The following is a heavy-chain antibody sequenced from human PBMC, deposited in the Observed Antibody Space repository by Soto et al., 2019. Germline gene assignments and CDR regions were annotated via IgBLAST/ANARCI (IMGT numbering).Heavy chain of an antibody. J-gene: IGHJ5*02. CDR2: MYYTGNK. Sequence: SETLSLTCTVSGGSISSSTYYWDWIRQPPGKGLEWIGAMYYTGNKNYNPSLEGRVTMSVDTSKNQFSLKLSSVTPTDTAVYYCARRSSSSLGSLFDPWGRGILVTVSS. D-gene: IGHD6-6*01. CDR1: GGSISSSTYY. CDR3: ARRSSSSLGSLFDP. V-gene: IGHV4-39*01.